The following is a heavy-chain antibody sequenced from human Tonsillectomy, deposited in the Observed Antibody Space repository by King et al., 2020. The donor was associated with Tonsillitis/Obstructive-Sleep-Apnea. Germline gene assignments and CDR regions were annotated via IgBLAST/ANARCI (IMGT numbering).Heavy chain of an antibody. V-gene: IGHV3-74*01. D-gene: IGHD1-7*01. Sequence: VQLVESGGGLVQPGGSLRLSCAASGFTFSSYWMHWVRQAPGKGLVWVSRMNSDGSSTSYSDSVKGRFTISRDNAKNTLYLQMNSLRAEDTAVYYCARDTELELRDYYYYYMDVWGKGTTVTVSS. CDR3: ARDTELELRDYYYYYMDV. CDR1: GFTFSSYW. J-gene: IGHJ6*03. CDR2: MNSDGSST.